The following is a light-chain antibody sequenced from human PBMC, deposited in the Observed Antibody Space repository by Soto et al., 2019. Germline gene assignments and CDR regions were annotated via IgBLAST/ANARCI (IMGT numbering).Light chain of an antibody. J-gene: IGKJ1*01. Sequence: DIQMTQSPSSLSASVGDRVTITCRARQSCSTYLNWYQHKSGRAHKLLIHAASSLQSGVPSRFSGSGSGTDFTLTIRGLQPEDSAKYYFQQTYSTLWTFGQGTTVEIK. V-gene: IGKV1-39*01. CDR2: AAS. CDR1: QSCSTY. CDR3: QQTYSTLWT.